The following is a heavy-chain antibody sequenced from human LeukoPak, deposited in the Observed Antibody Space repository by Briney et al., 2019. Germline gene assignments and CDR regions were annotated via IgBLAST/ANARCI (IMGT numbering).Heavy chain of an antibody. Sequence: KTSETLSLTCTGSGVSISSYYWSWIRQPAGKGLEWIGRFYTSGSTNYNPSLKSRVTMSVDTSKNQFSLKLKSVTAADTAVYYCTRDRTVVGTYYYYGMDVWGQGTTVTVSS. V-gene: IGHV4-4*07. CDR3: TRDRTVVGTYYYYGMDV. CDR1: GVSISSYY. CDR2: FYTSGST. D-gene: IGHD4-23*01. J-gene: IGHJ6*02.